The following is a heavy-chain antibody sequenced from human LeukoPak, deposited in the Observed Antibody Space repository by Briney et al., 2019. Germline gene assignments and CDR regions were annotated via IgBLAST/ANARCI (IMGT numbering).Heavy chain of an antibody. CDR1: GFTFSSYS. CDR3: ARDRDSSGWREDKVY. D-gene: IGHD6-19*01. V-gene: IGHV3-21*01. J-gene: IGHJ4*02. CDR2: ISSSSSYI. Sequence: PGGSLRLSCAASGFTFSSYSMNWVRQAPGKGLEWVSSISSSSSYIYYADSVKGRFTISRDNAKNSLYLQMNSLRAEDTAVYYCARDRDSSGWREDKVYWGQGTLVTVSS.